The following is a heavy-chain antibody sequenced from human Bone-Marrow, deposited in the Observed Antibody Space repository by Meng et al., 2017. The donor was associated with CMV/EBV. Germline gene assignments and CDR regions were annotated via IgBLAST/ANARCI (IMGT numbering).Heavy chain of an antibody. J-gene: IGHJ4*02. V-gene: IGHV4-39*01. CDR3: ARITGIYDSSGYYGYYFDY. Sequence: SETLSLTCTVATGSISSSSSYWGWIRQPPGKGLEWIGSIYYSGSSYYNPSLKSRVTISVDTSKNQFSLKLSSVTAADTAVYYCARITGIYDSSGYYGYYFDYWGQGTLVTVSS. CDR1: TGSISSSSSY. D-gene: IGHD3-22*01. CDR2: IYYSGSS.